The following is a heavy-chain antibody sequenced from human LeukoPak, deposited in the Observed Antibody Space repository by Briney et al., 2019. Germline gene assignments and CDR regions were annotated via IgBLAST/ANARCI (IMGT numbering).Heavy chain of an antibody. CDR2: IKSKTDGGTT. V-gene: IGHV3-15*01. D-gene: IGHD3/OR15-3a*01. Sequence: AGGSLRLSCAASGFTFSNAWMSWVRQAPGKGLEWVGRIKSKTDGGTTDYAAPVKGRSTITRDDSKNTLYLKMNSLKTEDTAVYYCTTDRSHDFWTGYYFLDYWGQGTLVTVSS. CDR1: GFTFSNAW. J-gene: IGHJ4*02. CDR3: TTDRSHDFWTGYYFLDY.